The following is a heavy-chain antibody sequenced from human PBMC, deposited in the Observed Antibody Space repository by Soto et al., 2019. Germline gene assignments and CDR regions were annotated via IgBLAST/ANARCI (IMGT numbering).Heavy chain of an antibody. CDR1: GGSISSGGYS. D-gene: IGHD2-2*01. CDR2: IYHSGST. Sequence: PSETLSLTCAVSGGSISSGGYSWSWIRQPPGKGLEWIGYIYHSGSTYYNPSLKSRVTISVDRSKNQFSLKLSSVTAADTAVYYCARYCSSTSFHPQSSWIDPWGQGPLVTVS. J-gene: IGHJ5*02. V-gene: IGHV4-30-2*01. CDR3: ARYCSSTSFHPQSSWIDP.